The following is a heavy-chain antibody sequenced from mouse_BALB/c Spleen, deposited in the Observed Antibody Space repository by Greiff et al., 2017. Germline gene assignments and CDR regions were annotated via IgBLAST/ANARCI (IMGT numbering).Heavy chain of an antibody. Sequence: EVHLVESGGGLVKPGGSLKLSCAASGFTFSSYAMSWVRQTPEKRLEWVASISSGGSTYYPDSVKGRFTISRDNARNILYLQMSSLRSEDTAMYYCARGRGGKNLFDYWGQGTTLTVSS. CDR1: GFTFSSYA. CDR3: ARGRGGKNLFDY. V-gene: IGHV5-6-5*01. D-gene: IGHD2-1*01. J-gene: IGHJ2*01. CDR2: ISSGGST.